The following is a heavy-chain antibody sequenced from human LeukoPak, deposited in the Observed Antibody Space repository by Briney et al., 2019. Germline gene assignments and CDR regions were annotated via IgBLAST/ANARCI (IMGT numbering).Heavy chain of an antibody. V-gene: IGHV3-15*01. CDR3: TTDRGYSSSYYFDY. CDR2: IKSKTDGGTT. Sequence: GGSLRLSCAASGFTFSNAWMSWVRQAPGKGLEWVGRIKSKTDGGTTDYAAPVKGRFTISRDDSKNTLYLQMNSLKTEDTAVYYCTTDRGYSSSYYFDYWGQGTLVTVSS. D-gene: IGHD6-13*01. CDR1: GFTFSNAW. J-gene: IGHJ4*02.